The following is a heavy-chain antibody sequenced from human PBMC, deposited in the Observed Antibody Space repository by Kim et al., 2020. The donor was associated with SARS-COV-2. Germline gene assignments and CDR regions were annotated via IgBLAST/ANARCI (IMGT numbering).Heavy chain of an antibody. J-gene: IGHJ4*02. Sequence: ASVKVSCKVSGYTLTELSMHWVRQAPGKGLEWMGGFDPEDGETIYAQKFQGRVTMTEDTSTDTAYMELSSLRSEDTAVYYCATAGLVVVPAAIGGFDYWGQGTLVTVSS. CDR3: ATAGLVVVPAAIGGFDY. D-gene: IGHD2-2*02. CDR2: FDPEDGET. V-gene: IGHV1-24*01. CDR1: GYTLTELS.